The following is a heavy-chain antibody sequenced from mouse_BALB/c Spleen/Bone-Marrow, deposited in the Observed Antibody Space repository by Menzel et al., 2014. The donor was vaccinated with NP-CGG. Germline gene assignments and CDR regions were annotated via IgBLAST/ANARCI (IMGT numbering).Heavy chain of an antibody. J-gene: IGHJ2*01. Sequence: EVMLVESGPDLVKPSQSLSLTCTVTGYSIXSGYSCHWIRQFPGNKLEWMAYIHNSGVTNFNPSLKSRISISRDTSKNQFFLQLNSVTTEDTATYYCARLDGSKGFDYWGQGTTLTVSS. CDR2: IHNSGVT. CDR3: ARLDGSKGFDY. CDR1: GYSIXSGYS. V-gene: IGHV3-1*02. D-gene: IGHD1-1*01.